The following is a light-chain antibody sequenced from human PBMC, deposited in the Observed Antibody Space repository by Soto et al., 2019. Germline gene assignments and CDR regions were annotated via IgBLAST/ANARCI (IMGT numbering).Light chain of an antibody. V-gene: IGKV2-28*01. Sequence: EIVMTQSPPSLTVTPGEPASISCRSSQRLLHSNGNIFLDWYLQKPGQSPQLLIYLGSNRASGVPDRVSGSGAGKDFTLKISRVEAEDVGVYYCMQALQTPYTFGQGTKLEIK. CDR1: QRLLHSNGNIF. CDR2: LGS. CDR3: MQALQTPYT. J-gene: IGKJ2*01.